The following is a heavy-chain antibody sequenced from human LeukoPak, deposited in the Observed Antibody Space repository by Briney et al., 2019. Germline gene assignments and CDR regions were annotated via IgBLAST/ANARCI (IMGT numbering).Heavy chain of an antibody. V-gene: IGHV4-59*01. J-gene: IGHJ5*02. CDR1: AGSITSYY. D-gene: IGHD2-2*01. CDR3: ARDVVTAAMMGNWFDP. Sequence: SSETLSLTCTVSAGSITSYYCSWVRQPPGKGLEWIGYIYYSGRTNYNPSLKSRVTISVDTSKNQFSLKLSSVTAADTAVYYCARDVVTAAMMGNWFDPWGQGTLVTVSS. CDR2: IYYSGRT.